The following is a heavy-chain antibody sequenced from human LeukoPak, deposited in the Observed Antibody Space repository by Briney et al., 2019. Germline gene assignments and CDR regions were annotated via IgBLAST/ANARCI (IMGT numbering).Heavy chain of an antibody. CDR3: AKTFYGSGSSYDAFDM. J-gene: IGHJ3*02. V-gene: IGHV3-30*18. CDR2: ISFDGSNE. D-gene: IGHD3-10*01. CDR1: GFTFSSYG. Sequence: GRSLRLSCAASGFTFSSYGMHWVRQAPGKGLERVAVISFDGSNEYYEDSVKGRFTISRDNSRKTLFLQMNSLRVEDTAVYYCAKTFYGSGSSYDAFDMWGQGTMVTVSS.